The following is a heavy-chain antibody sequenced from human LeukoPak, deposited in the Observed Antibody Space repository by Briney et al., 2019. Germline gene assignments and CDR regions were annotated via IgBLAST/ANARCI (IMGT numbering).Heavy chain of an antibody. V-gene: IGHV1-46*01. CDR2: INPSGGST. J-gene: IGHJ4*02. CDR1: GYTFTSYY. Sequence: ASVTVSCEASGYTFTSYYMHWMRQAPGQGLEWMGIINPSGGSTSYAQKFQGRVTMTRDTSTNTFYMELSSLRSEDTAVYYCARDEGPPRYHWNYGGPDYWGQGTLVTVSS. CDR3: ARDEGPPRYHWNYGGPDY. D-gene: IGHD1-7*01.